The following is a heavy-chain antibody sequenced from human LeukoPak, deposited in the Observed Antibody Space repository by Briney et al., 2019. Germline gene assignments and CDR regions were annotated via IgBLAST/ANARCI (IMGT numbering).Heavy chain of an antibody. J-gene: IGHJ4*02. CDR1: GGSISSYY. CDR2: IYYSGST. D-gene: IGHD5-24*01. Sequence: SETLSLSCTVSGGSISSYYWSWIRQPPGKGLEWIGYIYYSGSTNYNPSLKSRVTISVDTSKNQFSLKLSSVTAADTAVYYCARHLKVATINAPFDYWGQGTLVTVSS. CDR3: ARHLKVATINAPFDY. V-gene: IGHV4-59*01.